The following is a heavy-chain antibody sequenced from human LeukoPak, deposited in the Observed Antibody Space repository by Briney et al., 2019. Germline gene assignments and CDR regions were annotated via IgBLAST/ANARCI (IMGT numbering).Heavy chain of an antibody. D-gene: IGHD2-2*01. Sequence: GGSLRLSCAASGFTFSDYYMTWVRQAPGKGLEWVSGISGSGDSTYHADSVRGRFAISRDNSKNTLYLQMNSLRAEDTAVYYCAKGPSGIVVVPGDYWGQGTLVTVSS. CDR2: ISGSGDST. V-gene: IGHV3-23*01. J-gene: IGHJ4*02. CDR1: GFTFSDYY. CDR3: AKGPSGIVVVPGDY.